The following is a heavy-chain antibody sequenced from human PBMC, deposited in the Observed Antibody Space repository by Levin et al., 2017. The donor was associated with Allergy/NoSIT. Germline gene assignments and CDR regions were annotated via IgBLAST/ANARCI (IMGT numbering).Heavy chain of an antibody. D-gene: IGHD5-24*01. J-gene: IGHJ2*01. CDR3: AKDHDWGYGYYFDL. CDR2: ISYDGSNK. CDR1: GLTFSNCG. Sequence: GGSLRLSCAASGLTFSNCGMNWVRQAPGKGLEWVAVISYDGSNKHYADSVKGRFTISRDNSKNTLFLQMNSLRDEDTAVEVCAKDHDWGYGYYFDLWGRGTLVTVSS. V-gene: IGHV3-30*18.